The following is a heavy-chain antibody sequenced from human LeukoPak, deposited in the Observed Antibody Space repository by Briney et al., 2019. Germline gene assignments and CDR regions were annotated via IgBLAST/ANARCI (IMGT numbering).Heavy chain of an antibody. CDR3: AREGLCGGYSYGYCGRKGAFDY. CDR1: GFTFSTYS. CDR2: IGASSTTI. Sequence: GGSLRLSCAASGFTFSTYSMSWVRQAPGKGLEWVSYIGASSTTIYYADSVKGRFTVSRDNAKNSLYLQMNSLRDEDTAIYYCAREGLCGGYSYGYCGRKGAFDYWGQGTLVTVSS. D-gene: IGHD5-18*01. V-gene: IGHV3-48*02. J-gene: IGHJ4*02.